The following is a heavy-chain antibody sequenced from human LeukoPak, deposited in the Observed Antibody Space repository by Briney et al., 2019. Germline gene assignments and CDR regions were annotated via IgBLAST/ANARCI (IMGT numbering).Heavy chain of an antibody. CDR3: ARDTTLGVCSGGSCPLGY. CDR2: INPNSGGT. D-gene: IGHD2-15*01. Sequence: ASVKVSCKASGYTFTGYYMHWVRQAPGQGLEWMGWINPNSGGTNYAQKFQGWVTMTRDTSISTAYMELSRLRSDDTAVYYCARDTTLGVCSGGSCPLGYWGQGTLVTVSS. CDR1: GYTFTGYY. V-gene: IGHV1-2*04. J-gene: IGHJ4*02.